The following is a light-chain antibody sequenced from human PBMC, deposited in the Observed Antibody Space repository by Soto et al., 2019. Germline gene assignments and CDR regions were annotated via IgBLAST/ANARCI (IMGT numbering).Light chain of an antibody. V-gene: IGKV3-20*01. J-gene: IGKJ1*01. Sequence: EIVLTQSPGTLSLSPVEIATLSFMASQSVSSSYLAWYQQKPGQAPRLLIFGASTRATGIPDRFSGSGSGTDFTLTISRLEPEDFAVYYCQHYYTSYTTFGQGTKVDIK. CDR2: GAS. CDR1: QSVSSSY. CDR3: QHYYTSYTT.